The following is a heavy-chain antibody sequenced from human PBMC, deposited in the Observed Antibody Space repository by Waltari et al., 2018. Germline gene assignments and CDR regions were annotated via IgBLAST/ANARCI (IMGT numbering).Heavy chain of an antibody. CDR3: ASRTYYDFWSGSWEFDY. D-gene: IGHD3-3*01. CDR2: INHSGST. CDR1: GGSFSGYY. V-gene: IGHV4-34*01. Sequence: QVQLQQWGAGLLKPSETLSLTCAVYGGSFSGYYWSRIRQPPGKGLEWIGEINHSGSTNYNPSLKSRVTISVDTSKNQFSLKLSSVTAADTAVYYCASRTYYDFWSGSWEFDYWGQGTLVTVSS. J-gene: IGHJ4*02.